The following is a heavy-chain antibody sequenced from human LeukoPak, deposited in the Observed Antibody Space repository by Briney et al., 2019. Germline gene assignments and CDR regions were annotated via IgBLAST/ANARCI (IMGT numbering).Heavy chain of an antibody. V-gene: IGHV5-51*01. CDR2: IYPGDSDT. Sequence: GEALKTSFKGSGYSFTSYWIGWVRQMPGKGLEWMGIIYPGDSDTRYSPSFQGQVTISADKSISTAYLQWSSLKASDTATYYCASPPSGYDLLNLDYWGQGTLVTVSS. J-gene: IGHJ4*02. CDR3: ASPPSGYDLLNLDY. D-gene: IGHD5-12*01. CDR1: GYSFTSYW.